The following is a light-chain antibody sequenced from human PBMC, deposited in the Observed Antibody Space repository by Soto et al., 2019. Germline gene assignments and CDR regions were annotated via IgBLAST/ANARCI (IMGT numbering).Light chain of an antibody. CDR2: DAY. CDR1: QSFRGL. Sequence: IFLTQSPCTLSLSPGERATLSCRASQSFRGLLAWYQQKPGQAPRLLIYDAYNRPTGIPPRFSGSGSGTDFTLTISSLEPEDSEVYYCQQRHMWPITFGQGTRLEIK. J-gene: IGKJ5*01. CDR3: QQRHMWPIT. V-gene: IGKV3-11*01.